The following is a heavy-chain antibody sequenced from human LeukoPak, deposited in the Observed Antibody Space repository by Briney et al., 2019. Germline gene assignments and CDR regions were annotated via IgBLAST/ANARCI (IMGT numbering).Heavy chain of an antibody. CDR1: GGSISSGGYY. Sequence: PSQTLSLTCTVSGGSISSGGYYWSWIRQPPGKGLEWIGYIYYSGSTNYNPSLKSRVTISVDTSKNQFSLKLSSVTAADTAVYYCARGSGSHGSPETIAARPGFDYWGQGTLVTVSS. V-gene: IGHV4-61*08. CDR3: ARGSGSHGSPETIAARPGFDY. D-gene: IGHD6-6*01. CDR2: IYYSGST. J-gene: IGHJ4*02.